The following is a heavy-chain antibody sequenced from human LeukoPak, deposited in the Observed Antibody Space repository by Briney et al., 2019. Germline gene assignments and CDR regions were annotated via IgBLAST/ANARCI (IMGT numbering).Heavy chain of an antibody. CDR2: ISSSSSYT. Sequence: GVSLRLSCAASGFTFSDYYMSWIREAPGEGLEGVSYISSSSSYTNYADYVKGRFTIYRDNDKNSLYLQMNSLRAEDTDVYYCARDLGDDITGYFDYWGKGTLVTV. V-gene: IGHV3-11*05. D-gene: IGHD3-3*01. CDR1: GFTFSDYY. J-gene: IGHJ4*02. CDR3: ARDLGDDITGYFDY.